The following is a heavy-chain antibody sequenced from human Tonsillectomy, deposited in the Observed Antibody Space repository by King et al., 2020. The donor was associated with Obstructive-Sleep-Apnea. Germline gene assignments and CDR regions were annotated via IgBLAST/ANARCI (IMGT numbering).Heavy chain of an antibody. D-gene: IGHD5-12*01. CDR2: IDPSGGST. Sequence: QLVQSGAEVRKPGASVKLSCKSSGYTFTSYHIHWVRQAPGQGPEWMGVIDPSGGSTDYAQKCQGRITMTRDTSTSTVYMELGSLRSEDTAVFYCARGYTSIVTTCFHYWGQGTLVTVSS. V-gene: IGHV1-46*01. CDR1: GYTFTSYH. J-gene: IGHJ4*02. CDR3: ARGYTSIVTTCFHY.